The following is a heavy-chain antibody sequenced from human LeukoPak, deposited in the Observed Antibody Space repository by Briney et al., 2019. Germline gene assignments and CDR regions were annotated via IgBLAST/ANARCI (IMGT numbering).Heavy chain of an antibody. Sequence: SETLSLTCTVSGGSISSYYWSWIRQPAGKGLEWIGRIYTSGSTNYNPSLKSRVTMSVDTSKNQFSLKLSSVTAADTAVYYCARGAGDIVGAHYYYYMDVWGKGTTVTISS. J-gene: IGHJ6*03. CDR1: GGSISSYY. CDR3: ARGAGDIVGAHYYYYMDV. V-gene: IGHV4-4*07. D-gene: IGHD1-26*01. CDR2: IYTSGST.